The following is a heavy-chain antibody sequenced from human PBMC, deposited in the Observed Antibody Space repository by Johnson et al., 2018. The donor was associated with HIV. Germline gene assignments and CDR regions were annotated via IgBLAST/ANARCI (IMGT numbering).Heavy chain of an antibody. CDR2: IYSGGST. Sequence: VQLVESGGGVVQPGRSLRLSCAASEFTFSTFSRNAMHWVRQAPGKGLEWVSVIYSGGSTYYADSVKGRFTISRDNSKNTLYLQMNSLRAEDTAVYYCAREIIAARPSAFDIWGQGTMVTVSS. CDR1: EFTFSTFSRNA. J-gene: IGHJ3*02. D-gene: IGHD6-6*01. CDR3: AREIIAARPSAFDI. V-gene: IGHV3-66*02.